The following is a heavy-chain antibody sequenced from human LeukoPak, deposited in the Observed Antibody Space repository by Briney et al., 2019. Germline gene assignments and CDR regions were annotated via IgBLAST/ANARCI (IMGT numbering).Heavy chain of an antibody. CDR2: IGGRGGST. D-gene: IGHD3-16*01. Sequence: PGGSLRLSCAASGLTFSSFTMTWVRQAPGKGLEWVSAIGGRGGSTYYADSLEGRFTIARDNSKDMVYLQMNSLKVEDTAIYYCGKEGGAWGQGTKVTVSS. CDR1: GLTFSSFT. V-gene: IGHV3-23*01. J-gene: IGHJ5*02. CDR3: GKEGGA.